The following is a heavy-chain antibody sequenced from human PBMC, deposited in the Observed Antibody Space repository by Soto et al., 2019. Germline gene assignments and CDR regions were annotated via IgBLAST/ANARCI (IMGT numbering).Heavy chain of an antibody. CDR3: VGSLMSRAMESFDY. Sequence: HVQLQESGPVLVKPSEPLSLTCSVSAGSISRYYWGWVRQSPGAGLEWIAHISYTVDASYNPSLKSRVTISLDTSKNQIALRLMSVTAADTAVYYCVGSLMSRAMESFDYWGQGTLVTVTS. CDR2: ISYTVDA. D-gene: IGHD5-18*01. J-gene: IGHJ4*02. V-gene: IGHV4-59*01. CDR1: AGSISRYY.